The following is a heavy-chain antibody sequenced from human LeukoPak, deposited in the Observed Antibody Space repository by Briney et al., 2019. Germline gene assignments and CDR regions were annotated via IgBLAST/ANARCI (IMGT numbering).Heavy chain of an antibody. D-gene: IGHD3-10*01. J-gene: IGHJ4*02. CDR3: ARDMVVRYYGSGSYDMGFDY. CDR2: INPNSGGT. CDR1: GYTFTGYY. V-gene: IGHV1-2*02. Sequence: ASVKVSCKASGYTFTGYYMHWVRQAPGQGLEWMGWINPNSGGTKYAQKFQGRVTMTRDTSISTAYMELSRLRSDDTAVYYCARDMVVRYYGSGSYDMGFDYWGQGTLVTVSS.